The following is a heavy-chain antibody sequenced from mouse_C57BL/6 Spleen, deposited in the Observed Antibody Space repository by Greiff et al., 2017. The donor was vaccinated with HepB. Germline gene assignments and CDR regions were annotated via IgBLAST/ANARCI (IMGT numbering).Heavy chain of an antibody. CDR2: IYPRSGNT. Sequence: QVHVKQSGAELARPGASVKLSCKASGYTFTSYGISWVKQRTGQGLEWIGEIYPRSGNTYYNEKFKGKATLTADKSSSTAYMELRSLTSEDSAVYFCARSMDSNSYFDVWGTGTTVTFSS. D-gene: IGHD2-10*02. V-gene: IGHV1-81*01. CDR1: GYTFTSYG. CDR3: ARSMDSNSYFDV. J-gene: IGHJ1*03.